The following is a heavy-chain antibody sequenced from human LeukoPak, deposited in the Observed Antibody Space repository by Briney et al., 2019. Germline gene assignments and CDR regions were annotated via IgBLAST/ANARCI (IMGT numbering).Heavy chain of an antibody. J-gene: IGHJ2*01. Sequence: GVSLRLSCAASGFTVSKDDFHWLRQAPGKGLEWVAAIGVTGDTYYTDFVKGRFTISREDAANSLYLQMRSLGAGDTALYYCAKEFCGSRAACAGGSYYDFRGRGALVTVSS. CDR1: GFTVSKDD. V-gene: IGHV3-13*01. D-gene: IGHD2-15*01. CDR2: IGVTGDT. CDR3: AKEFCGSRAACAGGSYYDF.